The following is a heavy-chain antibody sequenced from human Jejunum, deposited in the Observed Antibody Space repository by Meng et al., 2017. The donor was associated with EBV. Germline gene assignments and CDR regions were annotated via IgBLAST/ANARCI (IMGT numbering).Heavy chain of an antibody. J-gene: IGHJ4*02. CDR3: SWDYYASGRNY. D-gene: IGHD3-10*01. Sequence: VPLWESGGCVERPGGSLRLSCTASGVSFTGAWMSWVRQAPGKGLEWVGRIKSKTAGGKTDHAAPVNGRFTISRDDSKNTLYLQMNSLKTEDTGGYYCSWDYYASGRNYWGQGTLVTVSS. CDR2: IKSKTAGGKT. CDR1: GVSFTGAW. V-gene: IGHV3-15*01.